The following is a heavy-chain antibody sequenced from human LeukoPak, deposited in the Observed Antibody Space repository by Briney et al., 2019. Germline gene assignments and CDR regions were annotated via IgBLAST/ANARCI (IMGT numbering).Heavy chain of an antibody. Sequence: ASVKVSCTASGGTFSNYAMSWVRQAPGQGLEWMGGIISIFGTANYAQKFRGRVTITADKSTRTAYMELSSLRSDDPAVYYCARALYTSRSYLATFSPTTFDYWGQGTLVTVSS. J-gene: IGHJ4*02. CDR2: IISIFGTA. CDR3: ARALYTSRSYLATFSPTTFDY. D-gene: IGHD6-13*01. V-gene: IGHV1-69*06. CDR1: GGTFSNYA.